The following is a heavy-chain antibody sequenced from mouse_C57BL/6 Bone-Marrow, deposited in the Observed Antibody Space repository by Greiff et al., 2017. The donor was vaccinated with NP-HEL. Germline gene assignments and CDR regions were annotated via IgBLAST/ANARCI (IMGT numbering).Heavy chain of an antibody. J-gene: IGHJ2*01. Sequence: VQLQQPGAELVKPGASVKLSCKASGYTFTSYWMQWVKQRPGQGLEWIGEIDPSDSYTNYNQKFKGKATLTVDTSSITAYMQLSSLTSEDSAVYYCARGYLDYWGQGTTLTVSS. CDR2: IDPSDSYT. CDR1: GYTFTSYW. V-gene: IGHV1-50*01. CDR3: ARGYLDY.